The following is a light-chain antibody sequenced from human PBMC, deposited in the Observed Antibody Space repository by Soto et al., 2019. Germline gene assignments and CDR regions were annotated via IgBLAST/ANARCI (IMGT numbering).Light chain of an antibody. CDR2: LNSDGSH. J-gene: IGLJ2*01. V-gene: IGLV4-69*01. CDR3: QTWGTGIVV. CDR1: SGHSSYA. Sequence: QSVLTQSPSASASLGASVKLTCTLSSGHSSYAIAWHQQQPEKGPRYLMKLNSDGSHSKGDGIPDRFSGSSSGAERHLTISSLQSEDEADYCCQTWGTGIVVFGGGTKLTVL.